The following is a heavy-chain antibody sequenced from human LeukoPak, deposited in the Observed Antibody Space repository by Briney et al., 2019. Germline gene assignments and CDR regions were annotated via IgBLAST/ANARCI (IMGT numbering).Heavy chain of an antibody. CDR2: IYKTGSA. CDR1: GDSISSSNSY. Sequence: SETLSLTCTVSGDSISSSNSYWGWIRQPPGKGLEWIGSIYKTGSAYYDPFLKSRVTISIDTSKNQFSLKLSSVAAADTAVYYCTRGLHPHSFDSSGQNYWGQGTLVTVSS. V-gene: IGHV4-39*07. J-gene: IGHJ4*02. CDR3: TRGLHPHSFDSSGQNY. D-gene: IGHD3-22*01.